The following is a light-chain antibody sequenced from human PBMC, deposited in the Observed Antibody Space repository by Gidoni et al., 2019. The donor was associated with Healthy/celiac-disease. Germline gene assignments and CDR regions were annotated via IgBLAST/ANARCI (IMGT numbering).Light chain of an antibody. CDR3: QQYNNWPPSYT. Sequence: EIVMTQSPATLAVSPGETATLSCRASQSVSSNLAWYQQKPGQAPRLLIYGASTRATGIPATFSGSGSGTEFTLTISSLQSEDFAVYYCQQYNNWPPSYTFGQGTKLEIK. V-gene: IGKV3-15*01. J-gene: IGKJ2*01. CDR1: QSVSSN. CDR2: GAS.